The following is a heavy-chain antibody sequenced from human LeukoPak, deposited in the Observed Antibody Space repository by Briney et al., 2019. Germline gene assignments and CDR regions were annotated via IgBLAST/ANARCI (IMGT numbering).Heavy chain of an antibody. J-gene: IGHJ6*03. Sequence: GGSLRLSCAASGFTFSSYWMSWVRQAQGKGREGWANKKQDGSEKYYVDSVKGRFTISRDNAKNSLYLQMNSLRAEDTAVYYCARELTGTTDYYYYMDVWGKGATVTVSS. CDR1: GFTFSSYW. D-gene: IGHD1-7*01. CDR2: KKQDGSEK. CDR3: ARELTGTTDYYYYMDV. V-gene: IGHV3-7*01.